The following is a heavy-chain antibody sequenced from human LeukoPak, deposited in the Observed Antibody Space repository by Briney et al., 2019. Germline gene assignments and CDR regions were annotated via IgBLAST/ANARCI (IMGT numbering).Heavy chain of an antibody. J-gene: IGHJ4*02. CDR1: GYTFTGYY. D-gene: IGHD2-21*02. V-gene: IGHV1-2*06. Sequence: ASVKVSCKASGYTFTGYYIHWVRQAPGQGLEWMGRINPNSGGTNYAQKFQARVTMTRDTSISTAYMELSGLRSDDTAVYYCAREGLVTSASYSWGQGTLVTVSS. CDR2: INPNSGGT. CDR3: AREGLVTSASYS.